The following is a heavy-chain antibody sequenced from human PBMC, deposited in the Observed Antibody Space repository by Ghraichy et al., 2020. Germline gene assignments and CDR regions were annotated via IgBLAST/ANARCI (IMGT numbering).Heavy chain of an antibody. CDR2: IKHDESEK. V-gene: IGHV3-7*03. Sequence: GGSLRLSCVASGFTFSSYWMSWVRQAPGKGLEWVADIKHDESEKYYVDSVKGRFTISRDNAKNSLHLQMNSLRAEDTAVYYCARHGWGLYDSSGYYAHWGQGSLVTVSS. CDR1: GFTFSSYW. D-gene: IGHD3-22*01. CDR3: ARHGWGLYDSSGYYAH. J-gene: IGHJ4*02.